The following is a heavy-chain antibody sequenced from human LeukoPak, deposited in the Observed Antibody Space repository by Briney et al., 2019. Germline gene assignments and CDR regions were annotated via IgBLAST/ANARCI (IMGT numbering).Heavy chain of an antibody. CDR1: GFTFSSYA. Sequence: GGSLRLSCAASGFTFSSYAMHWVRQAPGKGLVWVSRINPDDGNTSYADSVKGRFTISRDNSKNTLYLQMNSLRAEDTAVYYCAKDAVTYYFDYWGQGTLVTVSS. J-gene: IGHJ4*02. CDR3: AKDAVTYYFDY. D-gene: IGHD4-17*01. CDR2: INPDDGNT. V-gene: IGHV3-23*01.